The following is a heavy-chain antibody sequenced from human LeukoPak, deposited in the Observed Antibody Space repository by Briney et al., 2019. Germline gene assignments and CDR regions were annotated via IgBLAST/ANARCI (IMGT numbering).Heavy chain of an antibody. J-gene: IGHJ3*02. D-gene: IGHD6-13*01. V-gene: IGHV4-4*02. CDR2: IYHSGST. Sequence: GSLRLSCAASGFTFSNAWMSWVRQAPGKGLEWIGEIYHSGSTNYNPSLKSRVTISVDKSKNQFSLKLSSVTAADTAVYYCAGPKSGGIAAASGHKVGAFDIWGQGTMVTVSS. CDR3: AGPKSGGIAAASGHKVGAFDI. CDR1: GFTFSNAW.